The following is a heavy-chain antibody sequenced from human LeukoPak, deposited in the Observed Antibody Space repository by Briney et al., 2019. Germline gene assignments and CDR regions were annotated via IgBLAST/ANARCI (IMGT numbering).Heavy chain of an antibody. D-gene: IGHD3-10*01. CDR1: GGSITSAGYY. V-gene: IGHV4-31*01. CDR2: IYDSGRT. CDR3: ARGEYYGSGSYNAFDM. Sequence: SQTLSLTCTVSGGSITSAGYYWSWIRQHPGKGLDWIGYIYDSGRTYYNPSLKSLVIRSVDTSKNQFSLKLSSVNAADTAVYYCARGEYYGSGSYNAFDMWGKGTLVTVSS. J-gene: IGHJ3*02.